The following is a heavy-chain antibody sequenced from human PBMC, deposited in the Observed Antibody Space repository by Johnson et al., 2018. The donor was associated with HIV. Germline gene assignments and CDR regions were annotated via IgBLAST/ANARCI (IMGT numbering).Heavy chain of an antibody. J-gene: IGHJ3*02. Sequence: QVQLVESGGGVVQPGRSLRLSCAASGFTFSSYAMHWVRQAPGKGLEWVAVISYDGSNKYYADSVKGRFTISRDNSKNTLYLQMNSLRAEDTAVYYCARDGEDLQIAFDSWGQGTMVTVSS. CDR3: ARDGEDLQIAFDS. CDR2: ISYDGSNK. CDR1: GFTFSSYA. V-gene: IGHV3-30-3*01. D-gene: IGHD3-10*01.